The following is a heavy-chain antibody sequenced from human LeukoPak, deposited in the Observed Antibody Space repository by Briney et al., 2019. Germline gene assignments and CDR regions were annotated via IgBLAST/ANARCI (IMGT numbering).Heavy chain of an antibody. CDR2: ISWNSGSI. V-gene: IGHV3-9*01. J-gene: IGHJ4*02. CDR3: AKSQRYSYGYGN. Sequence: QSGGSLRLSCAASGFTFGDYAMHWVRQAPGKGLEWVSGISWNSGSIGYADSVKGRFTISRDNAKNSLYLQMNSLRAEDTALYYCAKSQRYSYGYGNWGQGTLVTVSS. D-gene: IGHD5-18*01. CDR1: GFTFGDYA.